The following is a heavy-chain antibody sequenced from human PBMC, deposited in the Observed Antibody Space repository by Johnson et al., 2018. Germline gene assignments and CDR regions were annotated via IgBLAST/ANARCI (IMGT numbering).Heavy chain of an antibody. CDR3: ARDSEQWHVMDV. D-gene: IGHD6-19*01. CDR2: IYSGGYT. V-gene: IGHV3-66*02. J-gene: IGHJ6*02. CDR1: GFIVSSTY. Sequence: VQLVQSGGGLVKPGGSLRLSCVASGFIVSSTYMSWVRQAPGQGLAWVSVIYSGGYTSYTDSVKGRFTISRDNSKNTLYLQMNSLRAEDTSVYYWARDSEQWHVMDVWGQGATVTVSS.